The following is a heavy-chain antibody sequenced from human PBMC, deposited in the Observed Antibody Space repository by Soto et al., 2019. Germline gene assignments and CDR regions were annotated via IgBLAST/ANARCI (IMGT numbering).Heavy chain of an antibody. Sequence: GESLKISCKGSGYSFTSYWISWVRQMPGKGLEWMGIIYPGDSDTRYSPSFQGQVTISADKSISTAYLQWSSLKASDTAMYYCARRQGKWFGEDYGMDVWGQGTTVTVS. J-gene: IGHJ6*02. V-gene: IGHV5-51*01. D-gene: IGHD3-10*01. CDR3: ARRQGKWFGEDYGMDV. CDR2: IYPGDSDT. CDR1: GYSFTSYW.